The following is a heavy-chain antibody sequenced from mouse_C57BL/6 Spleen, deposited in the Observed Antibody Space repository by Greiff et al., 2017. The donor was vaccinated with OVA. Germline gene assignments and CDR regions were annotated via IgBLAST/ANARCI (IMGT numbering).Heavy chain of an antibody. J-gene: IGHJ3*01. Sequence: QVQLQQSGAELVKPGASVKLSCKASGYTFTSYWMQWVKQRPGQGLEWIGEIDPSDSYTNYNQKFKGKATLTVDTSSSTAYMQLSSLTSEDSAVYYCARSNDGYAAWFAYWGGGGLVSVSA. CDR3: ARSNDGYAAWFAY. CDR2: IDPSDSYT. V-gene: IGHV1-50*01. D-gene: IGHD2-3*01. CDR1: GYTFTSYW.